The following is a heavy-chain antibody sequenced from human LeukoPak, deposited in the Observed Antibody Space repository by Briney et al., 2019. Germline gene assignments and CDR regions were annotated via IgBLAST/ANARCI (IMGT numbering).Heavy chain of an antibody. V-gene: IGHV3-23*01. D-gene: IGHD5-18*01. J-gene: IGHJ4*02. CDR1: GFTFSSYA. CDR3: AKVDTAMGLPFDY. Sequence: PGGSLRLSCAASGFTFSSYAMSWVRQAPGKGLEWVSAISGSGGSTYYAGSVKGRFTISRDNSKNTLYLQMNSLRAEDTAVYYCAKVDTAMGLPFDYWGQGTLVTVSS. CDR2: ISGSGGST.